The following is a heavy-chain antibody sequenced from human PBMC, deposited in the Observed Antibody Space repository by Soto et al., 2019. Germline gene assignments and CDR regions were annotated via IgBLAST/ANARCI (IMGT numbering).Heavy chain of an antibody. CDR3: AISAVVAAAPHFDY. CDR1: GGTFSSYT. J-gene: IGHJ4*02. Sequence: ASVKVSCKASGGTFSSYTISWVRQAPGQGLEWMGRIIPILGIANYAQKFQGRVTITADKSTSTAYMEMSSLRSEDTAVYYCAISAVVAAAPHFDYWGQGTLVTVSS. V-gene: IGHV1-69*02. D-gene: IGHD2-15*01. CDR2: IIPILGIA.